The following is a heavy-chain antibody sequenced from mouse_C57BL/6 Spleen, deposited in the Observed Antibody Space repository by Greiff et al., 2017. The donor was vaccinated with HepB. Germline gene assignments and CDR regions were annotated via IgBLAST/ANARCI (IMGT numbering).Heavy chain of an antibody. V-gene: IGHV1-61*01. J-gene: IGHJ3*01. CDR1: GYTFTSYW. CDR3: ARLTAQALFAY. Sequence: VQLQQPGAELVRPGSSVKLSCKASGYTFTSYWMDWVKQRPGQGLEWIGNIYPSDSETHYNQKFKDKATLAVDKSSSTAYMQLSSRASEDSAVYFCARLTAQALFAYWGQGTRVTVSA. D-gene: IGHD3-2*02. CDR2: IYPSDSET.